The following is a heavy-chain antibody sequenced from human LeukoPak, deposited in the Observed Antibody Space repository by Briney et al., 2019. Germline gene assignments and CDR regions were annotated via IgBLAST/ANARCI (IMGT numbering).Heavy chain of an antibody. V-gene: IGHV4-34*01. CDR2: INHSGST. CDR3: ARDIVVVPAAHWFDP. D-gene: IGHD2-2*01. J-gene: IGHJ5*02. CDR1: GRSFSGYY. Sequence: SETLSLTCAVYGRSFSGYYWSWIRQPPGKGREWIGEINHSGSTNYNPSLKSRVTISVDTSKNQFSLKLSSVTAADTAVYYCARDIVVVPAAHWFDPWGQGTLVTVSS.